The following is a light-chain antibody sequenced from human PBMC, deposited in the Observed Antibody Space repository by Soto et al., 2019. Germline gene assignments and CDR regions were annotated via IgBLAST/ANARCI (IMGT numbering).Light chain of an antibody. CDR2: EVS. CDR1: SSDVGAYNY. V-gene: IGLV2-8*01. Sequence: QSALTQPPSASGSPGQSVTISCTGTSSDVGAYNYVSWYQQHPGKAPKFIIYEVSKRPSGVPDRFSGSKSGNTASLTVSGLQAEDEADYYCSSYTGYNNTMVFGGGTKLTVL. CDR3: SSYTGYNNTMV. J-gene: IGLJ2*01.